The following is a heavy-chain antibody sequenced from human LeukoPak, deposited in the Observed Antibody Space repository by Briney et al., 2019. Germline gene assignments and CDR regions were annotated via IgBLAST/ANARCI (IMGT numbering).Heavy chain of an antibody. Sequence: GGSLRLSCAASGFTFSSYWMHWVRQAPGKGLVWVSRINSDGSSTSYADSVKGRFTISRDNAKNTLYLQMNSLRAEDTAVYYCAKPFSSGWYNGGPNWFDPWGQGTLVTVSS. CDR1: GFTFSSYW. CDR2: INSDGSST. CDR3: AKPFSSGWYNGGPNWFDP. D-gene: IGHD6-19*01. V-gene: IGHV3-74*01. J-gene: IGHJ5*02.